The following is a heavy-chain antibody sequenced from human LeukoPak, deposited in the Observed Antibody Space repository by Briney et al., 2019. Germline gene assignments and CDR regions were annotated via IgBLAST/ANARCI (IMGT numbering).Heavy chain of an antibody. J-gene: IGHJ6*03. CDR2: INPNSGGT. CDR3: ARDLRYSSGWSASGMDV. D-gene: IGHD6-19*01. V-gene: IGHV1-2*02. CDR1: GYTFTGYY. Sequence: ASVKVSCKACGYTFTGYYMHWVRQVPGQGLEWMGRINPNSGGTNYAQKLQGRVSMTTDTSTSTAYMDLRSLRSDDTAVYYCARDLRYSSGWSASGMDVWGKGTTVTISS.